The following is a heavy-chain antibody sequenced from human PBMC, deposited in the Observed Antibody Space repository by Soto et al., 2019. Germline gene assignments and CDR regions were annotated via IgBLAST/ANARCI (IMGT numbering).Heavy chain of an antibody. V-gene: IGHV4-34*01. CDR2: INHRGNT. D-gene: IGHD3-22*01. CDR3: ARVVIARRVFQN. CDR1: RGSFSGYY. Sequence: QVQLQQWGAGLLKPWETLSLTCAVYRGSFSGYYWSWIRQPPGKGLQWIGEINHRGNTNYNPSLKSRVTISVDTSKNQFSLRLSSVTAADTAVYYCARVVIARRVFQNWGQGTLVTVSS. J-gene: IGHJ1*01.